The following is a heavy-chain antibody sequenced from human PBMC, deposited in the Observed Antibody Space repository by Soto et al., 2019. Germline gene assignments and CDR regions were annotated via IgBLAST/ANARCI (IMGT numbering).Heavy chain of an antibody. J-gene: IGHJ4*02. CDR2: IYWDDDK. CDR3: AHSLTLNTDWNYGRFDY. Sequence: QITLKESGPTLVKPTQTLTLTCTFSGFSLTTYGVGVGWIRQPPGKALQWLALIYWDDDKRYCPSLKSRLTIIKDTSKNQVVLTITNMDPVDTATFFCAHSLTLNTDWNYGRFDYWGQGTLVTVSS. V-gene: IGHV2-5*02. CDR1: GFSLTTYGVG. D-gene: IGHD1-7*01.